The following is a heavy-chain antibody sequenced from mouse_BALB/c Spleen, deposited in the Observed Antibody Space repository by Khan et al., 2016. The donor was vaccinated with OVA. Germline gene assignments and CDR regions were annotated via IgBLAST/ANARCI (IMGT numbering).Heavy chain of an antibody. CDR3: ARDRIDY. J-gene: IGHJ2*01. CDR2: INHTSGYT. Sequence: VQLQQSGTELAKPGASVKMSCKASGYTFTTYWMHWVTQRPGQGLEWIGYINHTSGYTDYNERFKDKATLSADKSSSTAYMQLSSLTSEDSAVYYCARDRIDYWGQGTTLTVSS. CDR1: GYTFTTYW. V-gene: IGHV1-7*01.